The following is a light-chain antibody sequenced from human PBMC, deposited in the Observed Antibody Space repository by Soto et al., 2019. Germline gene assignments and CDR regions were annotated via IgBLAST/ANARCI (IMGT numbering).Light chain of an antibody. CDR2: GAS. V-gene: IGKV3-20*01. J-gene: IGKJ5*01. CDR1: QSVNSNY. CDR3: QQHGSSPIT. Sequence: LCRTPLYVPPGERATLSCRASQSVNSNYLAWYQQKPGQAPRLLIYGASSRATGIPDRFSGSGSGTDFTLTISRLEPEDFAMYYCQQHGSSPITFGQGTRLEI.